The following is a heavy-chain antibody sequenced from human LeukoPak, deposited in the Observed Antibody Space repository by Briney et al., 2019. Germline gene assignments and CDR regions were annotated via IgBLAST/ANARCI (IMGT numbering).Heavy chain of an antibody. V-gene: IGHV4-39*01. J-gene: IGHJ4*02. CDR3: ASGWLLMDY. D-gene: IGHD2-15*01. CDR1: GGSISSSSYY. CDR2: IYYSGST. Sequence: NPSETLSLTCTVSGGSISSSSYYWGWIRQPPGKGLEWIGSIYYSGSTYYNPSLKRRVAISVDTSKNQFSLKLSSVTAADTAVYYCASGWLLMDYWGQGTLVTVSS.